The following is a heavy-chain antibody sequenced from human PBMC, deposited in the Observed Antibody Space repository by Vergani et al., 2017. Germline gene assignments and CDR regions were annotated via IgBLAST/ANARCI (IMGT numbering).Heavy chain of an antibody. CDR1: GFTFSSYG. V-gene: IGHV3-30*18. CDR2: ISDDGSNK. D-gene: IGHD6-19*01. CDR3: AKGGHGGSGWYAPFGP. Sequence: QVQLVESGGGVVQPGRSLRLSCAASGFTFSSYGMHWVRQAPGKGLEWVAVISDDGSNKYYADSVKGRFTISRDNSKNTLYLQMNSLRAEATAVYYWAKGGHGGSGWYAPFGPWGQGTLVTVSS. J-gene: IGHJ5*02.